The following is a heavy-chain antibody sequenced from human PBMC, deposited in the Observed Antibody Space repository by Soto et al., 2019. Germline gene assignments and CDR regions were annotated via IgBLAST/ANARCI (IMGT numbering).Heavy chain of an antibody. CDR2: ISWNGASI. CDR3: ANLPLYGSGFDC. J-gene: IGHJ4*02. Sequence: EVQLVESGGGLVQPGRSLRLCCAASGFTFDDYAIHWVRQAPGRGLEWVAGISWNGASIGYADSVKGRFTISRDNAKNSLHLQMNSLRSEDTALYYCANLPLYGSGFDCWGQGTLVTVSS. D-gene: IGHD3-10*01. V-gene: IGHV3-9*01. CDR1: GFTFDDYA.